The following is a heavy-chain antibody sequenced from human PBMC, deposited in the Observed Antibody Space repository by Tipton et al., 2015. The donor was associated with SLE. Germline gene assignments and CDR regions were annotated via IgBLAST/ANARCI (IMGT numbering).Heavy chain of an antibody. CDR1: GDSINNKNYY. CDR3: ASGTLEWSHEPDY. J-gene: IGHJ4*02. Sequence: TLSLTCTVSGDSINNKNYYWVWIRQPPGKGLEWIGNIYYSGSPYYNPSLKSRVTISVNTSKNQFSLRLSSVTAADTAMFYCASGTLEWSHEPDYWGQGTLVTVSS. V-gene: IGHV4-39*07. D-gene: IGHD3-3*01. CDR2: IYYSGSP.